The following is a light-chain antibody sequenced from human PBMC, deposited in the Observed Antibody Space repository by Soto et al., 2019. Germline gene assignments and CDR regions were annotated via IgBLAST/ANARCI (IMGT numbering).Light chain of an antibody. CDR3: QQSYTTPRT. Sequence: DIQMTQSPSSLSASVGDRVSVTCRASQSISTFLNWYQQRPVEAPKLLIYAASSLQSGVPSRFSGSGSGADFTLTIGSPQPEDFATYYCQQSYTTPRTFGQGTKVEVK. CDR2: AAS. J-gene: IGKJ1*01. CDR1: QSISTF. V-gene: IGKV1-39*01.